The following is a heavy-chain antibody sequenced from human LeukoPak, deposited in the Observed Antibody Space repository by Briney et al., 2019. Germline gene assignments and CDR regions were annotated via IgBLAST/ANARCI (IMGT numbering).Heavy chain of an antibody. J-gene: IGHJ2*01. V-gene: IGHV3-23*01. CDR1: GITFGNYA. CDR3: AKGGHFSFFDV. Sequence: EGSLRLSCAASGITFGNYAMTWVRQAPGKGLEWVSTISGNGDTTFYPDSVKGRFTISRDNSKNTHYLQMNSLRLEDTALYYCAKGGHFSFFDVWGRGTLVTVSS. CDR2: ISGNGDTT.